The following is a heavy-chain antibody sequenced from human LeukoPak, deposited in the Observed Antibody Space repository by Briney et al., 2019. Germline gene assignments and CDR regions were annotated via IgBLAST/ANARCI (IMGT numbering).Heavy chain of an antibody. CDR3: ARDTIDSSGWWDPYYYYYYGMDV. Sequence: GGSLRLSCAASGFTFNTYGMHWVRQGPGKGLEWVSSISSSSSYIYYADSVKGRFTISRDNAKNSLYLQMNSLRAEDTAVYYCARDTIDSSGWWDPYYYYYYGMDVWGQGTTVTVSS. CDR1: GFTFNTYG. CDR2: ISSSSSYI. J-gene: IGHJ6*02. V-gene: IGHV3-21*01. D-gene: IGHD6-19*01.